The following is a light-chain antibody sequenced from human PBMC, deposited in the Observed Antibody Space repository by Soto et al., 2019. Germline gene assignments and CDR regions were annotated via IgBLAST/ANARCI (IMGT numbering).Light chain of an antibody. CDR1: QSVSSN. CDR2: AAS. V-gene: IGKV3-15*01. Sequence: EIVITQSPATLSVSPGERATLSCRASQSVSSNLAWYPQKLGQAPRLLIFAASSRETGIPDRFSGSGSGTDFTLTISSLQPEDFETYYCQQSFSPTLTFGGGTKVDIK. CDR3: QQSFSPTLT. J-gene: IGKJ4*01.